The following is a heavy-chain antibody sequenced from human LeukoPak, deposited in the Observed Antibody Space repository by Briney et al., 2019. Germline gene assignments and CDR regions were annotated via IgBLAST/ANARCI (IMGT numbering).Heavy chain of an antibody. J-gene: IGHJ4*02. CDR1: GYTFTGYY. CDR2: INPNSGGT. Sequence: ASVKVSCKASGYTFTGYYMHWVRQAPGQGLEWMGWINPNSGGTNYAQKFQGRVTMTRDTSISTAYMELSRLRSDDTAVYYCARDRPPRIAAAGRAGNFDYWGQGTLVTVSS. CDR3: ARDRPPRIAAAGRAGNFDY. D-gene: IGHD6-13*01. V-gene: IGHV1-2*02.